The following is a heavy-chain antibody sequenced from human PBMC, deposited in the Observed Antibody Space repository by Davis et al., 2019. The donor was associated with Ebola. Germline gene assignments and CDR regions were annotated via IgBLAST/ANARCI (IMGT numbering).Heavy chain of an antibody. V-gene: IGHV1-46*01. Sequence: ASVKVSCKASGYTFTNYYMHWVRQAPGQGLEWMGMINPNDGRTIYAQKFQGRVTMTRDTSTSIVYMELSSLRSEDTAVYYCARGFYNWNFQDYFDYWGQGTLVTVSS. CDR1: GYTFTNYY. J-gene: IGHJ4*02. CDR2: INPNDGRT. D-gene: IGHD1-7*01. CDR3: ARGFYNWNFQDYFDY.